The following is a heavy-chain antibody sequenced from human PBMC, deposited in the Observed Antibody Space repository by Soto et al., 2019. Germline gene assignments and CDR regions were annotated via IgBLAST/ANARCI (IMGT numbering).Heavy chain of an antibody. V-gene: IGHV5-10-1*01. J-gene: IGHJ3*02. Sequence: GESLKISCKGSGYSFTSYWISWVRQMPGKGLEWMGRIDPSDSYTNYSPSFQGHVTISADKSISTAYLQWSSLKASDTAMYYCASQYYYDSSGYYYVDAFDIWGQGTMVTVS. D-gene: IGHD3-22*01. CDR2: IDPSDSYT. CDR3: ASQYYYDSSGYYYVDAFDI. CDR1: GYSFTSYW.